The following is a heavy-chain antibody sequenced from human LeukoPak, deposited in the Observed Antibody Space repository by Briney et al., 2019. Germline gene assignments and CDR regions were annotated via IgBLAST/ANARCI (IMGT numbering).Heavy chain of an antibody. CDR1: GYTFSSYG. V-gene: IGHV1-18*01. CDR2: ISGYNGNT. CDR3: ARVGSGYDFDY. J-gene: IGHJ4*02. D-gene: IGHD5-12*01. Sequence: ASVTVSCKATGYTFSSYGISWVRQAPGQGLGWMGWISGYNGNTNYAQKVQGRVTMTTDTSTSTAYMELRSLTSDDTAVYYCARVGSGYDFDYWGPRTTVTVSS.